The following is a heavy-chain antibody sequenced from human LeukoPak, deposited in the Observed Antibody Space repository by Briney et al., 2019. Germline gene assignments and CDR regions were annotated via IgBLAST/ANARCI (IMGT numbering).Heavy chain of an antibody. CDR1: GGSISSGSYY. CDR2: IYTSGST. V-gene: IGHV4-61*02. Sequence: PSQTLSLTCTVSGGSISSGSYYWGWHRQPAGKGLEWIGRIYTSGSTNYNPSLKSRVTISVDTSKTQFSLKLSSVTAADTAVYYCARDQYSLFDYWGQGTLVTVSS. D-gene: IGHD5-18*01. J-gene: IGHJ4*02. CDR3: ARDQYSLFDY.